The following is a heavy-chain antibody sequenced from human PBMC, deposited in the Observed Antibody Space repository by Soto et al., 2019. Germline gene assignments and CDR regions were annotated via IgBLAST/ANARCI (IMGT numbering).Heavy chain of an antibody. Sequence: GGSLRLSCAASGFTFDDYAMHWVRQAPGKGLEWVSGISCNSGSIGYADSVKGRFTISRDNAKNSLYLQMNSLRAEDTALYYCAMIAAPFDYWGQGTLVTVSS. CDR2: ISCNSGSI. CDR1: GFTFDDYA. J-gene: IGHJ4*02. V-gene: IGHV3-9*01. CDR3: AMIAAPFDY. D-gene: IGHD6-6*01.